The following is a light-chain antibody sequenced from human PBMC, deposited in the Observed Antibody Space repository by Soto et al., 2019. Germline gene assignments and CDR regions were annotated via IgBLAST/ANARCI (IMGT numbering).Light chain of an antibody. CDR3: LQYHNLWA. V-gene: IGKV3-15*01. J-gene: IGKJ1*01. Sequence: EVVMTQSPATLSVSPGERATLSCRASQNIYSNVAWYQQRPGQAPRLLIYRASTRAPGIPARFSGSCSGTEFTLTISSLQSEYFTVYSCLQYHNLWAFGQGTKVDIK. CDR1: QNIYSN. CDR2: RAS.